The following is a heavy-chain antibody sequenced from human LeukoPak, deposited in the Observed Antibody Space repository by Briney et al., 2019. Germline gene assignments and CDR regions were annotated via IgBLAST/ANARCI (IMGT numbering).Heavy chain of an antibody. CDR1: GYTFTSYG. CDR2: ISAYNGNT. J-gene: IGHJ6*03. D-gene: IGHD3-22*01. CDR3: AAAPFPVGYDSSGYYVGYYYMDV. Sequence: ASVKVSCKASGYTFTSYGISWVRQAPGQGLEWMGWISAYNGNTNYAQKLQGRVTMTTDTSTSTAYMELRSLRSDDTAVYYCAAAPFPVGYDSSGYYVGYYYMDVWGKGTTVTVSS. V-gene: IGHV1-18*01.